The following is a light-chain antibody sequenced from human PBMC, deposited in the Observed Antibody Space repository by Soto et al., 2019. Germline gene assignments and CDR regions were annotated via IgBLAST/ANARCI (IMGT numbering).Light chain of an antibody. CDR1: ALSKKY. CDR2: KDS. V-gene: IGLV3-16*01. Sequence: SYELTQPPSVSVSLGQMARITCSGEALSKKYAYWYQQKPGQFPVLVIYKDSERPSGIPERFSGSSSGTIVTLTISGVQAEDEADYYCLSADSSGTHVVFGGGTKLTVL. J-gene: IGLJ2*01. CDR3: LSADSSGTHVV.